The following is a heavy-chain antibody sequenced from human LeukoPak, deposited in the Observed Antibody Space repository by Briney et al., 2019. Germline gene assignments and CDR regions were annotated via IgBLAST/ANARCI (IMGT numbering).Heavy chain of an antibody. CDR1: GFTFRSYA. Sequence: GGSLRLSCAASGFTFRSYAMHWVRQAPGKGLEWVAVISYDGSNKYYADSVKGRFTISRDNSKNTLYLQMNSLRAEDTAVYYCARGRWGLRLGSRWDWFDPWGQGTLVTVS. J-gene: IGHJ5*02. D-gene: IGHD3-16*01. CDR3: ARGRWGLRLGSRWDWFDP. V-gene: IGHV3-30-3*01. CDR2: ISYDGSNK.